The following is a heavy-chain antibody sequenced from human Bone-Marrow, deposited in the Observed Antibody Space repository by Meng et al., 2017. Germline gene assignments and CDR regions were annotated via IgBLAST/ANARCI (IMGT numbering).Heavy chain of an antibody. CDR1: GGSISSSSYY. CDR2: IYYSGST. Sequence: QVQLQQGGAGLLKPSETLSLTCTVSGGSISSSSYYWGWIRQPPGKGLEWIGSIYYSGSTYYNPSLKSRVTISVDTSKNQFSLKLSSVTAADTAVYYCAIGGSSWDEYFQHWGQGTLVTVSS. V-gene: IGHV4-39*07. CDR3: AIGGSSWDEYFQH. J-gene: IGHJ1*01. D-gene: IGHD6-13*01.